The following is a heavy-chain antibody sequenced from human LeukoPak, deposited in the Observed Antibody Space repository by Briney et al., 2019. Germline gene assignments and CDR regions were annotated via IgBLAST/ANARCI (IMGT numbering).Heavy chain of an antibody. CDR1: GYTFTNFA. V-gene: IGHV1-18*01. CDR2: INPYNGNT. CDR3: ARGRIPARLRELGVVTDRHYYMDV. J-gene: IGHJ6*03. D-gene: IGHD3-3*01. Sequence: ASVKVSCKASGYTFTNFAISWVRQAPGQGLEWMGWINPYNGNTKYALKVQGRVTMTTDPSTSTAYMELRSLSPDDTAVFYCARGRIPARLRELGVVTDRHYYMDVWGKGTTVTVSS.